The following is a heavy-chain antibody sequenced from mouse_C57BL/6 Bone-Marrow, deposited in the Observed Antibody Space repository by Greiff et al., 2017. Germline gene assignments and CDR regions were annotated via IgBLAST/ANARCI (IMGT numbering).Heavy chain of an antibody. CDR2: IYPRSGNT. Sequence: VQLQQSGAELARPGASVKLSCKASGYTFTSYGISWVKQRPGQGLEWIGEIYPRSGNTYYNEKFKGKATLTADKSSSTAYMELRSLTSEDSAVYFCSRCGYHGGFAYWGQGTLVTVSA. CDR1: GYTFTSYG. D-gene: IGHD2-2*01. J-gene: IGHJ3*01. V-gene: IGHV1-81*01. CDR3: SRCGYHGGFAY.